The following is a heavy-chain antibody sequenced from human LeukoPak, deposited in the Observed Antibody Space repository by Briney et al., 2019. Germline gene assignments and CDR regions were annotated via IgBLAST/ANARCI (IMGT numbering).Heavy chain of an antibody. D-gene: IGHD6-13*01. J-gene: IGHJ4*02. CDR1: GGSISSSSYY. CDR3: ARGRSSSWYPFDY. V-gene: IGHV4-39*06. CDR2: IYYSGST. Sequence: SETLSLTCTVSGGSISSSSYYWGWIRQPPGKGLEWIGSIYYSGSTYYNPSLKSRVTISVDTSKNQFPLKLSSVTAADTAVYYCARGRSSSWYPFDYWGQGTLVTVSS.